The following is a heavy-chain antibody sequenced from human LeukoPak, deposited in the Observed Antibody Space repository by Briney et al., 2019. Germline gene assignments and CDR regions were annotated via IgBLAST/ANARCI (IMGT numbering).Heavy chain of an antibody. J-gene: IGHJ3*02. V-gene: IGHV3-48*02. CDR1: GFTFTSYT. CDR3: AGAPYAFGTNDAFDI. Sequence: GGSLRLSCAASGFTFTSYTMNWVRQAPGKGLEWISYISGGSGDIFYAGSVQGRFTTSRDNAENSLYLHMSNLRDEDTAVYYCAGAPYAFGTNDAFDIWGQGTMVTVSS. CDR2: ISGGSGDI. D-gene: IGHD2-2*01.